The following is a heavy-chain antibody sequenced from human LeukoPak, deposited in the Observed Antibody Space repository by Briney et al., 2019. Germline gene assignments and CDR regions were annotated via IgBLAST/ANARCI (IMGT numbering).Heavy chain of an antibody. CDR1: GFTFSNYA. CDR2: ISGSGYST. J-gene: IGHJ4*02. D-gene: IGHD1-26*01. CDR3: ARAPGGWDLYFDY. Sequence: GGSLRLSCAASGFTFSNYAMTWVRQAPGKGLEWVSTISGSGYSTYYADSVKGRFTISRDNSKNTLYLQMSSLRAEDTALYYCARAPGGWDLYFDYWGQGTLVTVSS. V-gene: IGHV3-23*01.